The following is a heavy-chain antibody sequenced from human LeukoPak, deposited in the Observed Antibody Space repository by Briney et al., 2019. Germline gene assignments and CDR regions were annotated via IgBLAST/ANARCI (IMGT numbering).Heavy chain of an antibody. V-gene: IGHV1-8*01. J-gene: IGHJ4*02. CDR1: GYTFTSYD. D-gene: IGHD6-13*01. CDR3: ARDRAAAGTLDY. Sequence: GASVKVSCKASGYTFTSYDINWVRQATGQGLEWMGWMNPNSGNTGYAQKFQGRVTMTRNTPINTAYMELCSLRSEDTAVYYCARDRAAAGTLDYWGQGTLVTVSS. CDR2: MNPNSGNT.